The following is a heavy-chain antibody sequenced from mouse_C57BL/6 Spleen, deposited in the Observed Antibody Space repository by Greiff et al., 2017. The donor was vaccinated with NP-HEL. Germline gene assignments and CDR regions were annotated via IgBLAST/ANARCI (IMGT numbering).Heavy chain of an antibody. CDR3: ARDAWTGRFAY. D-gene: IGHD4-1*01. CDR1: GFTFSDFY. V-gene: IGHV7-1*01. Sequence: EVMLVESGGGLVQSGRSLRLSCATSGFTFSDFYMEWVRQAPGKGLEWIAASRNKANDYTTEYSASVKGRFIVSRDTSQSILYLQMNALRAEDTAIYYCARDAWTGRFAYWGQGTLVTVSA. CDR2: SRNKANDYTT. J-gene: IGHJ3*01.